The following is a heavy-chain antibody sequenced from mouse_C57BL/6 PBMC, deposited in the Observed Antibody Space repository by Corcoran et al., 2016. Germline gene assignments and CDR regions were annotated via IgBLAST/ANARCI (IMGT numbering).Heavy chain of an antibody. CDR1: GYTFTDYE. V-gene: IGHV1-15*01. J-gene: IGHJ3*01. Sequence: QVQLQQSGAELVRPGASVTLSCKASGYTFTDYEMHWVKQTPVHGLEWIGAIDPETGGTAYNQKFKGKAILTADKSSSTAYMELRSLTSEDSAVYYCTYGNYAWFAYWGQGTLVNVSA. CDR2: IDPETGGT. D-gene: IGHD2-1*01. CDR3: TYGNYAWFAY.